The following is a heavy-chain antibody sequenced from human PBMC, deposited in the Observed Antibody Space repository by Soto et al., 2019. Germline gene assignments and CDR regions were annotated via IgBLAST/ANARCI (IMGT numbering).Heavy chain of an antibody. J-gene: IGHJ5*02. CDR3: ARDICSSTSCQGWFDP. CDR1: GGTFSSYA. D-gene: IGHD2-2*01. Sequence: QVQLVQSGAEVKKPGSSVKVSCKASGGTFSSYAISWVRQAPGQGLEWMGGIIPIFGTANYAQKFQGRVTSTADESTSTADMELSSLRSEDTAVYYCARDICSSTSCQGWFDPWGQGTLVTVSS. V-gene: IGHV1-69*01. CDR2: IIPIFGTA.